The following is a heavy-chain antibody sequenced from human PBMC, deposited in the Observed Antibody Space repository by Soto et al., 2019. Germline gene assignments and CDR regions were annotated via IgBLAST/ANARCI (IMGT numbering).Heavy chain of an antibody. V-gene: IGHV1-69*01. CDR1: GGTFSSYA. J-gene: IGHJ6*02. CDR3: ARGLLWFGEGSYGMDV. D-gene: IGHD3-10*01. Sequence: QVQLVQSGAEVKKPGSSVKVSCKASGGTFSSYAISWVRQAPGQGLAWMGGIIPIFGTANYAQKFQGRVTITADESTSTAYMELSSLRSEDTAVYYCARGLLWFGEGSYGMDVWGQGTTVTVSS. CDR2: IIPIFGTA.